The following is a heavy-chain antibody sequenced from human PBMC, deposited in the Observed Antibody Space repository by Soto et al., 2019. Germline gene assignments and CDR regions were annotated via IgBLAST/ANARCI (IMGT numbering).Heavy chain of an antibody. CDR2: IIPVLGIT. CDR3: AKDPRSITGTTSSEDFQQ. Sequence: QAQLMQSGAEVKKPGSSVKVSCKASGGTFSGYAISWVRQAAGQGLEWMGGIIPVLGITNYAQKFQGRITIAADESTRTAHMDLRTLSSEDTAVYYCAKDPRSITGTTSSEDFQQWGQGTLVTVSS. V-gene: IGHV1-69*01. D-gene: IGHD1-20*01. J-gene: IGHJ1*01. CDR1: GGTFSGYA.